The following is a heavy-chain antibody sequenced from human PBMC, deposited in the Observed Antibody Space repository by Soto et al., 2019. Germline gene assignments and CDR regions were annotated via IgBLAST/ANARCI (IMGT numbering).Heavy chain of an antibody. V-gene: IGHV3-23*01. Sequence: GGSLRLSCAASGFTFSSYAMSWVRQAPGKGLEWVSAISGSGGSTYYADSVKGRFTISRDNSKNTLYLQMNSLRAEDMAVYYCAKSRTRLVLMDWFDPWGQGTLVTVSS. CDR2: ISGSGGST. CDR3: AKSRTRLVLMDWFDP. J-gene: IGHJ5*02. D-gene: IGHD6-19*01. CDR1: GFTFSSYA.